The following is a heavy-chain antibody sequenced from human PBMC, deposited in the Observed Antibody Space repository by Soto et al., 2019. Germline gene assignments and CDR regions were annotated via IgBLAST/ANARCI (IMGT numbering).Heavy chain of an antibody. CDR3: ARRKDGGKYSAFDI. D-gene: IGHD2-15*01. V-gene: IGHV5-51*01. CDR2: IYPGGSET. Sequence: PGESLKISCKGSGYIFTTYWIGWVRKMPGKGLEWMGIIYPGGSETTYSPSLQGQVTMSADKSISTAYLQWSSLKASDTAIYYCARRKDGGKYSAFDIWGQGTVVTVSS. CDR1: GYIFTTYW. J-gene: IGHJ3*02.